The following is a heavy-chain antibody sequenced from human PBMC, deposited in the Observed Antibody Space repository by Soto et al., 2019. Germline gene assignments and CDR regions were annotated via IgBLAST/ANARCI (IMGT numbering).Heavy chain of an antibody. D-gene: IGHD3-10*01. J-gene: IGHJ4*02. Sequence: PGGSLRLSCAASGFDLSNYWMYWVRQVPGKGLVCVSRINKDGTETSYADSVKGRFTISRDNAKNTLFLQLNSLRPEDTALYYCARGASSVRPSDSWGQGTLVTVSS. CDR2: INKDGTET. CDR1: GFDLSNYW. CDR3: ARGASSVRPSDS. V-gene: IGHV3-74*01.